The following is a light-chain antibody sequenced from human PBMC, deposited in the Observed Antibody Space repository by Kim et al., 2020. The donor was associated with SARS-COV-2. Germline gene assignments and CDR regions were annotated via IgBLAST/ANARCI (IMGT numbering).Light chain of an antibody. CDR3: NSYTSSGTYV. J-gene: IGLJ1*01. CDR1: SGDIGAYNY. CDR2: DVT. V-gene: IGLV2-14*03. Sequence: GQSITISCTGTSGDIGAYNYVSWYQQHPGKAPKLIIDDVTHRPSGVSYRFSGSKSGNTASLTISGLQADDEADFYCNSYTSSGTYVFGPGTKVTVL.